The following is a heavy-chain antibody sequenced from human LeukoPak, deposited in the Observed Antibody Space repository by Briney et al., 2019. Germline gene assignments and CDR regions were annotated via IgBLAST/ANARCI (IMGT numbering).Heavy chain of an antibody. J-gene: IGHJ4*02. Sequence: SVKVSCKASGGTFSSYAISWVRQAPGQGLEWMGGIIPIFGTANYAQKFQGRVTITADESTSTAYMELSSLRSEDTAVYYCARIAYCGGDCYPTRFDYWGQGTLVTVSS. CDR2: IIPIFGTA. V-gene: IGHV1-69*01. CDR1: GGTFSSYA. D-gene: IGHD2-21*02. CDR3: ARIAYCGGDCYPTRFDY.